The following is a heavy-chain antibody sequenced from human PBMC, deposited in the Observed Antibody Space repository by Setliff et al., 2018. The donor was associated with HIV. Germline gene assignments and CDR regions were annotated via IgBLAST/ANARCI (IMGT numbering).Heavy chain of an antibody. J-gene: IGHJ6*04. CDR2: MYHTGTS. CDR1: GGSMSSHY. V-gene: IGHV4-4*07. Sequence: KSSETLSLTCSVSGGSMSSHYWTWVRQPAGKGLEWIGRMYHTGTSNYNPSLKSRVTMSVSPSKNQFSLKLTSVTAADTAVYYCARGSYYYYNMDVWGKGTTVTVSS. CDR3: ARGSYYYYNMDV.